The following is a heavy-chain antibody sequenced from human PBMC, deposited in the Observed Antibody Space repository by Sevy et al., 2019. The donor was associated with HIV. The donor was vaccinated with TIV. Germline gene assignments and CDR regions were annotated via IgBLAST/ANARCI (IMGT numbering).Heavy chain of an antibody. J-gene: IGHJ6*03. CDR1: GGTFSSYA. CDR2: IIPIFGTA. CDR3: ARSPMGYYYYYYMDV. V-gene: IGHV1-69*06. Sequence: ASVKVSCKASGGTFSSYAISWVRQAPGQGLEWMGGIIPIFGTANYAQKFQGRVTITADKSTSTAYMELSSLGSEDTAVYYCARSPMGYYYYYYMDVWGKGTTVTVSS.